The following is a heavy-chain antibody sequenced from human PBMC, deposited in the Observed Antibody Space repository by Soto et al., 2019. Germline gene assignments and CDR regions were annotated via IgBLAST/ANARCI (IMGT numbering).Heavy chain of an antibody. CDR2: IIPIFGNT. CDR3: ARVGKAAGNWFDP. Sequence: ASVKVSCKASGGTFSSYAISWVRQAPGQGLEWMGGIIPIFGNTNYAQKLQGRVTMTTDTSTSTAYMELRSLRSDDTAVYYCARVGKAAGNWFDPWGQGTLVTVSS. D-gene: IGHD6-13*01. J-gene: IGHJ5*02. V-gene: IGHV1-18*01. CDR1: GGTFSSYA.